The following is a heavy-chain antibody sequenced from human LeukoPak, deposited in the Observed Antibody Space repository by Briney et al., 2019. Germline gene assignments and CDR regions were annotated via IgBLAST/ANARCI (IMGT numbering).Heavy chain of an antibody. J-gene: IGHJ4*02. Sequence: ASVKVSCKASGYTFTGPYIHWMRQAPGQGVEWMGWINPNSGGRKYAQKFQGRVTVTRDTSTSTAYMELSGLRADDTAAYYCARVEYCTKGVCINFDLWGQGTLVTVSS. CDR3: ARVEYCTKGVCINFDL. CDR1: GYTFTGPY. D-gene: IGHD2-8*01. CDR2: INPNSGGR. V-gene: IGHV1-2*02.